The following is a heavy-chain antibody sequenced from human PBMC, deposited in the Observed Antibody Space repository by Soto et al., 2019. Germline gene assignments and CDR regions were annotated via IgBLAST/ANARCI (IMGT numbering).Heavy chain of an antibody. CDR2: IYYSGCT. CDR3: ARVGATELYYYYYGMDV. J-gene: IGHJ6*02. CDR1: GGSISSSSYY. Sequence: SETLSLTCTVSGGSISSSSYYWGWIRQPLGKGLEWIGSIYYSGCTYYNPSLKSRVTISVDTSKNQFSLKLSSVTAADTAVYYCARVGATELYYYYYGMDVWGQGTTVTVSS. D-gene: IGHD1-26*01. V-gene: IGHV4-39*01.